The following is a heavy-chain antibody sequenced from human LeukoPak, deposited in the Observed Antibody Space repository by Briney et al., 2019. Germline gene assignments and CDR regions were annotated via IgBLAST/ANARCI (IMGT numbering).Heavy chain of an antibody. D-gene: IGHD2/OR15-2a*01. CDR3: AREGNGLLSKDFDY. Sequence: ASMKVSCRSSGFTFTDYYIHWVRQAPGQGLEWMGYIGPHSSATSSPQEFQGRVTMTRDTSMSTAYMELTRLTSDDTAVYYCAREGNGLLSKDFDYWGQGTLVTVSS. V-gene: IGHV1-2*02. J-gene: IGHJ4*02. CDR2: IGPHSSAT. CDR1: GFTFTDYY.